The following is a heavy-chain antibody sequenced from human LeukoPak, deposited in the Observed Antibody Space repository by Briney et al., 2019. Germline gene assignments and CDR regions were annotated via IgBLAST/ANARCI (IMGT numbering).Heavy chain of an antibody. CDR2: MHHSGST. CDR1: GGSIRSYY. V-gene: IGHV4-59*08. D-gene: IGHD6-19*01. Sequence: PSETLSFTCTGSGGSIRSYYWSWIRQGPGKGLEWIGYMHHSGSTNNNPYLKSRVTISVDTSKSQFSLKLSSVTAADTAVYYCARHAAVEGSSGWSPLWWFDPWGQGTLVTVSS. J-gene: IGHJ5*02. CDR3: ARHAAVEGSSGWSPLWWFDP.